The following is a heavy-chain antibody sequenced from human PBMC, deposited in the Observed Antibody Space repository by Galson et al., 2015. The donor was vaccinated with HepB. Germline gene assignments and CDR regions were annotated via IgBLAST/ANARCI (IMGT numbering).Heavy chain of an antibody. V-gene: IGHV4-39*01. CDR2: VFYGGNI. CDR1: GVSVSSGVYP. Sequence: LSLTCTVSGVSVSSGVYPWAWIRQSPEKGLEWIGTVFYGGNIHYSASLKSRVTMSVDTSKNQISLKLSPVTAADTAVYYCARPTFQSAYFDLWGQGTLVTVSS. J-gene: IGHJ4*02. CDR3: ARPTFQSAYFDL. D-gene: IGHD2-21*01.